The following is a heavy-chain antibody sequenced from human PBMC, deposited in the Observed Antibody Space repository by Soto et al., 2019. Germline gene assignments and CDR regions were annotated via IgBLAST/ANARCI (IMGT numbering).Heavy chain of an antibody. V-gene: IGHV4-59*01. Sequence: SETLSLTCTVSGGSISSYDWSWIRQPPGKGLEWIGYIYYSGSTNYNPSLKSRVTISVDTSKNQFSLKLSSVTAADTAVYYCARNAYGDYSFDYWGQGTLVPVSS. D-gene: IGHD4-17*01. CDR3: ARNAYGDYSFDY. CDR1: GGSISSYD. J-gene: IGHJ4*02. CDR2: IYYSGST.